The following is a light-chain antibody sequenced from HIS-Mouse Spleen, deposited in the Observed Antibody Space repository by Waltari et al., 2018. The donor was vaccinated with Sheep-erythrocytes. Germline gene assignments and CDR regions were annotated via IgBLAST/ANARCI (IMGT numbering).Light chain of an antibody. Sequence: SYELTQPPSVSVSPGQTASITCSGDKLGAKYACWYQQKPGQAPVLVVYDDSDRPSGIPERFSGSNSGNTATLTISRVEAGDEADYYCQVWDSSSDHYVFGTGTKVTVL. V-gene: IGLV3-1*01. CDR2: DDS. CDR1: KLGAKY. CDR3: QVWDSSSDHYV. J-gene: IGLJ1*01.